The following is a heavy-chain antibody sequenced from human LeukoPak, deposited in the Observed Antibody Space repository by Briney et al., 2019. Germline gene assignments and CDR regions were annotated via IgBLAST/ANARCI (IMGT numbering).Heavy chain of an antibody. Sequence: PGGSLRLSCAASGFPFSSYSMNWVRQAPGEGLEWVSYISSSRTTSYADSVKGRFTISRDNAKNSLYLQMNSLRAEDTAVYYCARETTPNTVFDYWGQGTLVTVSS. D-gene: IGHD4-11*01. CDR3: ARETTPNTVFDY. CDR1: GFPFSSYS. J-gene: IGHJ4*02. CDR2: ISSSRTT. V-gene: IGHV3-48*01.